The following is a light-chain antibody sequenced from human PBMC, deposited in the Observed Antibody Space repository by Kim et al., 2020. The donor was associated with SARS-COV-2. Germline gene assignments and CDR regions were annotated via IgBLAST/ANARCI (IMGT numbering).Light chain of an antibody. Sequence: DIVMTQTPLSLSVTPGQPASISCTSSQSLLHADGRTYLNWFLQKPGQPPQLLIFEISNPFSGVADIFSGSGSGTDFTLKISRVEAEDVGVYYCMQNKDFPFTFGGGTKVDIK. J-gene: IGKJ4*01. CDR3: MQNKDFPFT. CDR1: QSLLHADGRTY. CDR2: EIS. V-gene: IGKV2D-29*01.